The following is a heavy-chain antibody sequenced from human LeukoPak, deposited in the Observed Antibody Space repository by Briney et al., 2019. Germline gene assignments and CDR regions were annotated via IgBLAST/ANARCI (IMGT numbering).Heavy chain of an antibody. CDR2: IYSGGST. CDR3: ASFRFGHSWFRTESSGPDY. V-gene: IGHV3-66*01. CDR1: GFTVSRNY. D-gene: IGHD3-10*01. Sequence: GGSLRLSCVASGFTVSRNYMSWVRQAPGKGLQWVSVIYSGGSTYYADSVKGRFTISRDNSKNTLYLQMNSLRAEDTAVYYCASFRFGHSWFRTESSGPDYWGQGTLVTVSS. J-gene: IGHJ4*02.